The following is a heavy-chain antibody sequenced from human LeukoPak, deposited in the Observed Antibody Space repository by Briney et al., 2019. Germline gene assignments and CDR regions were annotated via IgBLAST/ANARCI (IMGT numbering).Heavy chain of an antibody. Sequence: GGSLRLSCAASGFTFNTAWMTWVRQAPGKGLEWVGRIKSKTDGGTTDYGAPVKGRFTISRDDSKNTLYLQMNSLKSEDTAVYYCTTEEISGTYYNFDYWGQGSLVTVSS. CDR1: GFTFNTAW. D-gene: IGHD1-26*01. J-gene: IGHJ4*02. CDR2: IKSKTDGGTT. CDR3: TTEEISGTYYNFDY. V-gene: IGHV3-15*01.